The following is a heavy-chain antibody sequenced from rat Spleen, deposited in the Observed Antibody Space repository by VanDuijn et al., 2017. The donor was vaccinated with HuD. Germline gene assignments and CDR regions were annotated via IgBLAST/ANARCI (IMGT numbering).Heavy chain of an antibody. CDR1: GFNFNDYW. CDR3: ARHGRGKITYYYVLDA. D-gene: IGHD4-5*01. V-gene: IGHV4-2*01. CDR2: INKDSRTI. Sequence: EVKLVESGGGLVQPGRSLKLSCAASGFNFNDYWMGWVRQAPGKGLEWIGEINKDSRTIKYSPSLKDKLTISRDNAQNTLYLQMSKLGSEDTAIYYCARHGRGKITYYYVLDAWGQGASVTVSS. J-gene: IGHJ4*01.